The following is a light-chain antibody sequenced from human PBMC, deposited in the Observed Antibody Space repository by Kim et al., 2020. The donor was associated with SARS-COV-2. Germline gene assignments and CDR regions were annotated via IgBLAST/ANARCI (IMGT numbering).Light chain of an antibody. V-gene: IGKV3-15*01. CDR2: GAS. CDR3: QQYNNWPWT. Sequence: EIVMTQSPATLSVSPGERATLSCRASQSVSSNLAWYQQKPGQAPRLLIYGASTRATGIPARFSGSGSGTEFTLTISGLQSEDFAVYYCQQYNNWPWTFGQGTKVDIK. CDR1: QSVSSN. J-gene: IGKJ1*01.